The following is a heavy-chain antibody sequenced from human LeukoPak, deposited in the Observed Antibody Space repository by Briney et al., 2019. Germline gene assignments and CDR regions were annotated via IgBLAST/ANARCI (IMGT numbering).Heavy chain of an antibody. CDR1: GGSISSYY. CDR2: IYYSGST. CDR3: ARIWAYYDSSGLLDY. V-gene: IGHV4-59*01. Sequence: SETLSLTCTVSGGSISSYYWSWIRQPPGKGLEWIGYIYYSGSTNYNPSLKSRVTISVDTSKNQFSLKLSSVTAADTAVYYCARIWAYYDSSGLLDYWGQGTLVTVSS. J-gene: IGHJ4*02. D-gene: IGHD3-22*01.